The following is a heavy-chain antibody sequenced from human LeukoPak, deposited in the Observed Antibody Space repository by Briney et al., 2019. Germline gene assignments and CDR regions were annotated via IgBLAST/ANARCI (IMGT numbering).Heavy chain of an antibody. CDR3: AREDPGDAFDI. V-gene: IGHV1-2*02. CDR2: INPNSGGT. Sequence: ASVKVSCKASGYTFTGYYMHWVRQAPGQGLEWMGWINPNSGGTNYVQKFQGRVTMTRDTSIRTAYMERSRLRSDDTAVYYWAREDPGDAFDIWGQGTMVTVSS. CDR1: GYTFTGYY. J-gene: IGHJ3*02.